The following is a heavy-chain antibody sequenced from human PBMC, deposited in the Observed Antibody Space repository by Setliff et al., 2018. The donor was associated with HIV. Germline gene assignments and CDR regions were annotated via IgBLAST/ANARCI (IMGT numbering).Heavy chain of an antibody. CDR2: IYKAGKT. CDR3: AKGGYGGAYYVAGY. J-gene: IGHJ4*02. CDR1: GFRVTDTY. Sequence: PGGSLRLSCEASGFRVTDTYMAWVRQAPGKGLEWVTLIYKAGKTYYADFVKGRFTIARDDTKNTVSLQMTSLEPGDTAMYYCAKGGYGGAYYVAGYWGQGTKVTVSS. V-gene: IGHV3-53*01. D-gene: IGHD5-18*01.